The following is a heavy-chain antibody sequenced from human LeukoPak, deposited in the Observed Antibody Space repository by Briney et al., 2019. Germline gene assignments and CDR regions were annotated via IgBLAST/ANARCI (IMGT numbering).Heavy chain of an antibody. CDR2: INPNSGGT. J-gene: IGHJ4*02. CDR3: ARKNSITMLPFDY. CDR1: GYTFTGYY. D-gene: IGHD3-10*01. Sequence: VASVKVSCKASGYTFTGYYMHWVRQAPGQGLEWMGRINPNSGGTNYAQKFQGRVTMTRDTSISTAYMELSRLRSDDTAVYYCARKNSITMLPFDYWGQGTLVTVSS. V-gene: IGHV1-2*06.